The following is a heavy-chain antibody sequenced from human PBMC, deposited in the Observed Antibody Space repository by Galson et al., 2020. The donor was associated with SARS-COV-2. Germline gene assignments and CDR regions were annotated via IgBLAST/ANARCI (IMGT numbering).Heavy chain of an antibody. CDR1: VGSISSYY. CDR3: ARVRGYIAVAGTDWFDP. V-gene: IGHV4-59*13. Sequence: SETLSLTCTVSVGSISSYYWSWIRQPPGKGLEWIGYIYYSGSTNYNPSLKSRVTISVDTSKNQFSLKLSSVTAADTAVYYCARVRGYIAVAGTDWFDPWGQGTLVTVSS. D-gene: IGHD6-19*01. J-gene: IGHJ5*02. CDR2: IYYSGST.